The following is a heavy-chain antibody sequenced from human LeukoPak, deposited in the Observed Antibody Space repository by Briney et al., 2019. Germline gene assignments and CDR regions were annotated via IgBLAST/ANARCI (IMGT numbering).Heavy chain of an antibody. Sequence: GGSLRLSCAASGFTFSSYAMTWVRQAPAEGLEWVSAITDTGGDKYYADSGKGRFTISRDNSKNTLFLQMNSLRAEDTAVYYCAKGSEISRPYYFDYWGQGTLVTVSS. V-gene: IGHV3-23*01. CDR1: GFTFSSYA. CDR2: ITDTGGDK. D-gene: IGHD6-6*01. J-gene: IGHJ4*02. CDR3: AKGSEISRPYYFDY.